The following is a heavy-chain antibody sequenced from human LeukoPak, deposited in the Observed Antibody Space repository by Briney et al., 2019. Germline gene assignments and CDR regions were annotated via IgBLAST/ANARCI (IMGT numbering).Heavy chain of an antibody. D-gene: IGHD6-6*01. V-gene: IGHV4-39*07. Sequence: SETLSLTCTVSGGSISSSGYCWGWIRQPPGKGLEWIGSIDYSGSTNYNPSLKSRVTISVDTSKNQFSLKLSSVTAADTAVYYCARLGLAARYYYYMDVWGKGTTVTVSS. CDR3: ARLGLAARYYYYMDV. J-gene: IGHJ6*03. CDR1: GGSISSSGYC. CDR2: IDYSGST.